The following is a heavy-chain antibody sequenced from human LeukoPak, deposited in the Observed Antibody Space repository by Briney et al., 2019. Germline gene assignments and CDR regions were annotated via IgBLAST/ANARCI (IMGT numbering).Heavy chain of an antibody. D-gene: IGHD1-26*01. V-gene: IGHV4-39*01. J-gene: IGHJ4*02. CDR2: IYYSGST. Sequence: SETLSLTCTVSGGSISSSSYYWGWIRQPPGKGLEWIGSIYYSGSTYYNPSLKSRVTISVDTSKNQFSLKLSSVTAADTAVYYCARRGGSYFRDLYYFDYWGQGTLVTVSS. CDR3: ARRGGSYFRDLYYFDY. CDR1: GGSISSSSYY.